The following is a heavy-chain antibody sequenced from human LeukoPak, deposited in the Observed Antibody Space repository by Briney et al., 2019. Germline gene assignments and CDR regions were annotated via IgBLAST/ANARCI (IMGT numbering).Heavy chain of an antibody. Sequence: SETLSLTCTVSGGSISSSSYYWGWIRQPPGKGLEWIGSIYYSGSTYYNPSLKSRVTISVDTSKNQFSLKLSSVTAADTAVYYCARDHSPMDYYDSSGLDYWGQGTLVTVSS. CDR3: ARDHSPMDYYDSSGLDY. J-gene: IGHJ4*02. CDR1: GGSISSSSYY. D-gene: IGHD3-22*01. V-gene: IGHV4-39*07. CDR2: IYYSGST.